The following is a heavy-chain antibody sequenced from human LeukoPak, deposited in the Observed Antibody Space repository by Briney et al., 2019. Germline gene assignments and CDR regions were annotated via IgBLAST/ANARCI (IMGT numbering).Heavy chain of an antibody. CDR1: GFTFSSYA. J-gene: IGHJ4*02. D-gene: IGHD4-17*01. CDR2: ISGSGGST. CDR3: AKSKLVYGDYVNYFDY. V-gene: IGHV3-23*01. Sequence: GGSLRLSCAASGFTFSSYAMSWVRQAPGKGLEWVSAISGSGGSTYYADSVKGRFTISRDNSKNTLYLQMNSLRAEDTAVYYCAKSKLVYGDYVNYFDYWGQGTLVTVSS.